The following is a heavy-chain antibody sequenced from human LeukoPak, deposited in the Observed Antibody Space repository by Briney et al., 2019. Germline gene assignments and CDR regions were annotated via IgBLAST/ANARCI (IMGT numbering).Heavy chain of an antibody. J-gene: IGHJ4*02. V-gene: IGHV3-30*04. CDR2: ISYDGSNK. D-gene: IGHD2-15*01. CDR3: VEYCSGGSCSN. CDR1: GFTFSSYA. Sequence: GGSLRLSCEASGFTFSSYAMHWVRQAPGKGLEWVAVISYDGSNKYYADSVKGRFTISRDNSKNTLYLQMNSLRAEDTAVYYCVEYCSGGSCSNWGQGTLVTVSS.